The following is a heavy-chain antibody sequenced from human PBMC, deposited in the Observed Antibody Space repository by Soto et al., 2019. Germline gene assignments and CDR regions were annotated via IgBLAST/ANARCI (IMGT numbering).Heavy chain of an antibody. CDR3: ATRIGNIGWYWLDT. Sequence: SVKVSCKASGFTFSSSAVQWVRQARGQRLEWIGWIVLGNGNTNYAQKFQERVTITRDMSTSTAYMEVRSLTSDDTAVYYCATRIGNIGWYWLDTWG. D-gene: IGHD6-19*01. CDR2: IVLGNGNT. CDR1: GFTFSSSA. V-gene: IGHV1-58*01. J-gene: IGHJ5*01.